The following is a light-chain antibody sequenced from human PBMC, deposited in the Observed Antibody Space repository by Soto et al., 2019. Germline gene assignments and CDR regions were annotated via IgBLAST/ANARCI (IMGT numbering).Light chain of an antibody. CDR2: LAS. CDR1: QKIHNF. CDR3: QQSFNNPRT. V-gene: IGKV1-39*01. J-gene: IGKJ4*01. Sequence: DIQMTQSPSSLSASLGDRVTVTCRASQKIHNFVSWYQQKPGQAPKLLIFLASTLESGVPSRFGGSGSGTDFTLTISSLQPEDFATYYCQQSFNNPRTFGGGTKVDIK.